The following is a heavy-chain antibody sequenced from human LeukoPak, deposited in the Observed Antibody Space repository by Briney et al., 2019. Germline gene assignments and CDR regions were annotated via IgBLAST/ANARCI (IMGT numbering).Heavy chain of an antibody. CDR1: GGSFSGYY. CDR2: IYYSGST. J-gene: IGHJ4*02. V-gene: IGHV4-59*08. CDR3: ARGRRWFGELVLDC. D-gene: IGHD3-10*01. Sequence: PSETLSLTCAVYGGSFSGYYWSWIRQPPGKGLEWIGYIYYSGSTNYNPSLKSRVTISVDTSKNQFSLKLSSVTAADTAVYYCARGRRWFGELVLDCWGQGTLVTVSS.